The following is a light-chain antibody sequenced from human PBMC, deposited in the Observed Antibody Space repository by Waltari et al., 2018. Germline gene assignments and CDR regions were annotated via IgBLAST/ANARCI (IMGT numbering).Light chain of an antibody. CDR3: QQYHSYPLS. CDR2: GAS. Sequence: IQLTQSPSFLSASVGDSVTITCRAGQGISNSLAWFQQKPGKAPTSLIYGASSLQSGVPSKFSGSGSGTDFTLTISSLQPEDFATYYCQQYHSYPLSFGGGTKVEIK. CDR1: QGISNS. J-gene: IGKJ4*01. V-gene: IGKV1-16*02.